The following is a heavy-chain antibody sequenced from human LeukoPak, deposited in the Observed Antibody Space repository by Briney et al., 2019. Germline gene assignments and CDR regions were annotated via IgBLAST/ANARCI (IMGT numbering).Heavy chain of an antibody. J-gene: IGHJ4*02. Sequence: SQTLSLTCAISGDSVSSNSAGWNRIRQSPSRGLEWLGRTYYRSKWNNDYAASVKGRITINPDTSKNQFSLQLISVTPDDTAVYYCTRGGGSHDHWGQGILVTVSS. D-gene: IGHD1-26*01. V-gene: IGHV6-1*01. CDR1: GDSVSSNSAG. CDR3: TRGGGSHDH. CDR2: TYYRSKWNN.